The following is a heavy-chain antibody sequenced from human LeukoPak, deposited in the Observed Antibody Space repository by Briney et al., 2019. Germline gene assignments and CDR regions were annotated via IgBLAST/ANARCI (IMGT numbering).Heavy chain of an antibody. CDR1: GLAFSNYG. V-gene: IGHV3-30*02. Sequence: PGGSLRLSCTASGLAFSNYGMHWARQAPGKGLKWVAFMQYDGSQIYYANSVKGRFTISRDNSKNALYLQMNSLRPEDTAVYYCAGKAAAFYFDYWGQGTLVTVSS. CDR2: MQYDGSQI. D-gene: IGHD6-13*01. CDR3: AGKAAAFYFDY. J-gene: IGHJ4*02.